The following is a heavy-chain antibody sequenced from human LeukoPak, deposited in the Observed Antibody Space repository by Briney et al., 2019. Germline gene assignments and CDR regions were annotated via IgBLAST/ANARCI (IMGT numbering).Heavy chain of an antibody. CDR1: GYTFIDYY. V-gene: IGHV1-2*02. J-gene: IGHJ6*03. CDR3: ARGCQYQLLIFLYYYMDV. D-gene: IGHD2-2*01. CDR2: TNPNSGGT. Sequence: ASVKVSCKASGYTFIDYYIHWVRQAPGQGLEWIGWTNPNSGGTNYAQKFQGRVTMTRDTSISTAYMELSRLRSDDTAVYYCARGCQYQLLIFLYYYMDVWGKGTTVTISS.